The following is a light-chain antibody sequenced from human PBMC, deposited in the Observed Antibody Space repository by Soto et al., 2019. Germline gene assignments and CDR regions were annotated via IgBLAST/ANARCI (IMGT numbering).Light chain of an antibody. CDR3: QQYSDWTRT. CDR2: GTS. V-gene: IGKV3-15*01. Sequence: EILMTQSPATLSVSPGEGATLSCRASQSVGNNLAWYQQITGQAPRLVMFGTSTRATGIPARFSGGGSWTEFTLTISSLQSEDFAVYYCQQYSDWTRTFGQGTKVEIK. J-gene: IGKJ1*01. CDR1: QSVGNN.